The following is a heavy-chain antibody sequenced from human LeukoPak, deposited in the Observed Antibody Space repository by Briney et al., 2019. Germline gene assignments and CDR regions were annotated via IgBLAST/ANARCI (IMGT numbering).Heavy chain of an antibody. V-gene: IGHV1-18*01. D-gene: IGHD3-3*01. CDR2: ISAYNGNT. Sequence: ASVKVSCKASGYTFTSYGISWVQQAPGQGLEWMGWISAYNGNTNYAQKLQGRVTMTTDTSTSTAYMELRSLRSDDTAVYYCARDRGYDFWSGYWALDYWGQGTLVTVSS. CDR3: ARDRGYDFWSGYWALDY. CDR1: GYTFTSYG. J-gene: IGHJ4*02.